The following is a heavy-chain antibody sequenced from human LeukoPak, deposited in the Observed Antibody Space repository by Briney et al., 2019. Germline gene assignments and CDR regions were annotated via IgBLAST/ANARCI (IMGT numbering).Heavy chain of an antibody. CDR3: AREVDRLLDY. J-gene: IGHJ4*02. V-gene: IGHV1-69*04. CDR2: IIPILGIA. CDR1: GGTFSSYA. Sequence: SVKVSCKASGGTFSSYAISWVRQAPGQGLEWMGRIIPILGIANYAQKFQGRVTITAGKSTSTAYMELSSLRSEDTAVYYCAREVDRLLDYWGQGTLVTVSS. D-gene: IGHD5-12*01.